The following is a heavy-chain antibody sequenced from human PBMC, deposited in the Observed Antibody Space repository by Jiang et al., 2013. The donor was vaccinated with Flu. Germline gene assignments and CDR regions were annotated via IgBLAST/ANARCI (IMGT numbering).Heavy chain of an antibody. Sequence: QLLESGGDLVNPGGSLRLSCAASGFTFTNAWMIWVRQAPGKGLEWVGRIKSQSDGGTADYAAPVKGRFTISRDDSKNTVYLQINSLKIEDTAMYYCAIYRSPQTEQFFFDYWGRGTLVTVSS. V-gene: IGHV3-15*01. J-gene: IGHJ4*02. CDR3: AIYRSPQTEQFFFDY. D-gene: IGHD4-11*01. CDR2: IKSQSDGGTA. CDR1: GFTFTNAW.